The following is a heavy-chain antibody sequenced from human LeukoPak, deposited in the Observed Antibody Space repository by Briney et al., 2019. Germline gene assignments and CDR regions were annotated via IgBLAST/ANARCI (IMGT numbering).Heavy chain of an antibody. J-gene: IGHJ3*02. CDR3: AKDKRAAAGPDAFDI. CDR1: GFTFDDYA. V-gene: IGHV3-9*01. Sequence: GGSLRLSCAASGFTFDDYAMHWVRQAPGKGLEWVSGISWNSGSIGYADSVKGRFTISRDNAKNSLYLQMNSLRAEDTALYYCAKDKRAAAGPDAFDIWGQGTMVTVSS. CDR2: ISWNSGSI. D-gene: IGHD6-13*01.